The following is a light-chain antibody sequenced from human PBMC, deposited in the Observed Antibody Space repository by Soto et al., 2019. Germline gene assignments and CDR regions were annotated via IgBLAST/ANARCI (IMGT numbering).Light chain of an antibody. CDR2: EVS. Sequence: QLVLTQPPSASGSPGQSVTISCTGTSSDVGGYNFVSWYQQHPGKAPKFMIYEVSKRPSGVPDRFSGSKSGNTASLTVSGLQAEDEADYYCSSYAGGIKWVFGGGTKLTVL. CDR3: SSYAGGIKWV. CDR1: SSDVGGYNF. J-gene: IGLJ3*02. V-gene: IGLV2-8*01.